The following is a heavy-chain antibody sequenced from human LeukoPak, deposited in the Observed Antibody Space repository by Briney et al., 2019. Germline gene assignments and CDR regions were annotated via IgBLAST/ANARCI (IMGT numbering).Heavy chain of an antibody. CDR2: ISNSGDST. CDR3: ARDLSISLYYYYVMDV. CDR1: GFTFSTYA. J-gene: IGHJ6*02. Sequence: GGSLRLSCAASGFTFSTYAMSWVRQAPGEGLQWVSGISNSGDSTYYLDSVKGRFTISRDNSKNTLYLQMNSLRAEDTAVYYCARDLSISLYYYYVMDVWGQGTTVTVSS. D-gene: IGHD2-2*01. V-gene: IGHV3-23*01.